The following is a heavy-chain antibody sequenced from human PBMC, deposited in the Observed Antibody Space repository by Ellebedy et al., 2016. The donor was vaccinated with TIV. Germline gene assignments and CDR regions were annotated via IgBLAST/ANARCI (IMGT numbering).Heavy chain of an antibody. CDR3: AMETSGWIDH. J-gene: IGHJ4*02. CDR2: IRWNSDTI. D-gene: IGHD6-19*01. V-gene: IGHV3-9*01. Sequence: SLKISXAASGFNFGGHAMHWVRQAPGKGLEWVSHIRWNSDTIGYADSVKGRFTISRDNAKYSLYLEMNSLRVEDTGLYYCAMETSGWIDHWGQGTLVTVSS. CDR1: GFNFGGHA.